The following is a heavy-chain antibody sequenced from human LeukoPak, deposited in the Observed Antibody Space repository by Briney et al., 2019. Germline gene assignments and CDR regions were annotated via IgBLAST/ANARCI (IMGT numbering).Heavy chain of an antibody. CDR3: AKDYGPKQLVFFDS. J-gene: IGHJ4*02. CDR1: GFTFSSYA. D-gene: IGHD6-13*01. Sequence: QPGGSLRLSCAASGFTFSSYALSWVRQAPGKGLEWVSGISENGGTTFYADSVKGRFTITRDNSKNTLYVQMNSLRAEDTAVYYCAKDYGPKQLVFFDSWGQGTLVTVSS. CDR2: ISENGGTT. V-gene: IGHV3-23*01.